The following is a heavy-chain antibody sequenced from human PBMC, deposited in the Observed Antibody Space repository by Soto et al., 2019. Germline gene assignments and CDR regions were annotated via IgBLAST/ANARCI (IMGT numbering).Heavy chain of an antibody. CDR2: ISYDGSNK. CDR1: GFTFSSYG. J-gene: IGHJ4*02. CDR3: AKVSTAMTYFDY. V-gene: IGHV3-30*18. D-gene: IGHD5-18*01. Sequence: PGGSLRLSCAASGFTFSSYGMHWVRQAPGKGLEWVAVISYDGSNKYYADSVKGRFTISRDNSKNTLYLQMNSLRAEDTAVYYCAKVSTAMTYFDYWGQGTLVTVPS.